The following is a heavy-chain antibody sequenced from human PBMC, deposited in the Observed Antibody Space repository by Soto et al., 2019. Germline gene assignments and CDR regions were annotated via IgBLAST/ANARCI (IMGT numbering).Heavy chain of an antibody. CDR3: ARDSGMIRGNYGMDV. V-gene: IGHV3-53*01. J-gene: IGHJ6*02. CDR2: IYSSGNI. D-gene: IGHD3-10*01. CDR1: GFIVRSNY. Sequence: GGSLRLSCAASGFIVRSNYMTWVRQAPGKGLEWVSVIYSSGNIYYPDSVKGRFTTSRDNSQNTFFLQMNSLRAEDTAVYYCARDSGMIRGNYGMDVWGQGTTVTVSS.